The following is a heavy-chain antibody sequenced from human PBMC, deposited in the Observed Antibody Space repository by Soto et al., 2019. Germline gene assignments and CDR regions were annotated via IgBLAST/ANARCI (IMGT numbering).Heavy chain of an antibody. D-gene: IGHD2-15*01. CDR1: GYTLTELS. CDR2: FDPEDGET. J-gene: IGHJ6*02. CDR3: ARQDDFVVVVAANPGVDYYYGKDV. V-gene: IGHV1-24*01. Sequence: ASVKVSCKVSGYTLTELSMHWVRQAPGKGLEWMGGFDPEDGETIYAQKFQGRVTMTEDTSTDTAYMELSSLRSEDTAVYYCARQDDFVVVVAANPGVDYYYGKDVWGQGTTVTVSS.